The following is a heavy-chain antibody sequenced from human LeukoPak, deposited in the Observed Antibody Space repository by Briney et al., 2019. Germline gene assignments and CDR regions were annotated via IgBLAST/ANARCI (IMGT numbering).Heavy chain of an antibody. Sequence: SETLSLTCTVSGDSISNYYWSWIRQPPGKGLEYIGYFYNSGSTSYNPSLKSRVTISVDTSKNQVSLELSSVTAADTAVYYCARSPVLYHFDYWGQGTLVTVSS. CDR2: FYNSGST. CDR3: ARSPVLYHFDY. CDR1: GDSISNYY. V-gene: IGHV4-4*08. D-gene: IGHD5/OR15-5a*01. J-gene: IGHJ4*02.